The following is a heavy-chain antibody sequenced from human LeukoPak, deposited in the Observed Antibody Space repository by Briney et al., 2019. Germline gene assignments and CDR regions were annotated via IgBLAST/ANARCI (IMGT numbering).Heavy chain of an antibody. CDR3: ASTVLRYGNFDY. CDR2: IYYSGST. V-gene: IGHV4-39*01. D-gene: IGHD4-23*01. Sequence: SETLSLTCTVSGGSISNSSYYWGWIRQPPGKGLEWIGNIYYSGSTYYSPSLKSRVTISVDTSKNQFSLKLSSVTAADTAGYYCASTVLRYGNFDYWGQGTLVTVSS. J-gene: IGHJ4*02. CDR1: GGSISNSSYY.